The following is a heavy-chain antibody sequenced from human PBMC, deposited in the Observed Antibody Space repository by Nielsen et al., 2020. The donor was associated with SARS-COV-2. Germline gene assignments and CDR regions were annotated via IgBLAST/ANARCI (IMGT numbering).Heavy chain of an antibody. J-gene: IGHJ4*02. D-gene: IGHD6-25*01. CDR1: GFTFSSYA. CDR2: ISYDGSNK. V-gene: IGHV3-30*14. Sequence: GESLKISCAASGFTFSSYAMHWVRQAPGKGLEWVAVISYDGSNKYYADSVKGRFTISRDNSKNTLYLQMNSLRAEVTAVYYCAGDLAAGPKDYWGQGTLVTVSS. CDR3: AGDLAAGPKDY.